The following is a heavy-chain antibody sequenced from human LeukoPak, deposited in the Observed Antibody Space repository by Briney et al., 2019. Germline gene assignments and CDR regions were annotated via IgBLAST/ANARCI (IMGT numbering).Heavy chain of an antibody. Sequence: PGGSLRLSCAASGFTVSSNYMSWVRQAPGKGLEWVSSISSSSSYIYYADSVKGRFTISRDNAKNSLYLQMDSLRAEDTAMYYCARDLSSGYYVWGQGTLVTVSS. CDR1: GFTVSSNY. V-gene: IGHV3-21*01. CDR3: ARDLSSGYYV. CDR2: ISSSSSYI. D-gene: IGHD3-22*01. J-gene: IGHJ4*02.